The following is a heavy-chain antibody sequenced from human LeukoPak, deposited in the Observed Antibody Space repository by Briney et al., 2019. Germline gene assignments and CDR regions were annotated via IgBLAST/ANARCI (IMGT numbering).Heavy chain of an antibody. Sequence: PGLSLRLSCSASGFTFSFYAMGWVRQAPGKGLEYVSAISSNGGNTYYADSVKGRFTISRDNSKNTLYLQMNSLRADDTAVYYCVKGFPHYYDSSGFGAFDVWGQGTIVTVSS. D-gene: IGHD3-22*01. CDR2: ISSNGGNT. CDR1: GFTFSFYA. CDR3: VKGFPHYYDSSGFGAFDV. J-gene: IGHJ3*01. V-gene: IGHV3-64D*09.